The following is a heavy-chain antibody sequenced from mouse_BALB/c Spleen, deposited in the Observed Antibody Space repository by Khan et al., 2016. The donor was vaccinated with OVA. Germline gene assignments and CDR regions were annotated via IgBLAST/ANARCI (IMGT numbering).Heavy chain of an antibody. CDR3: VRVHGGY. Sequence: QIQLVQSGPELKKPGETVKISCKASGYTFKDYVMNWVKQSPGEGLKWMGWMNTYTGEPTYADDFKGRFAFSLETSANTAYLQINSLKHEDTATYFCVRVHGGYWGQGTALTVSS. CDR1: GYTFKDYV. V-gene: IGHV9-3-1*01. CDR2: MNTYTGEP. J-gene: IGHJ2*01.